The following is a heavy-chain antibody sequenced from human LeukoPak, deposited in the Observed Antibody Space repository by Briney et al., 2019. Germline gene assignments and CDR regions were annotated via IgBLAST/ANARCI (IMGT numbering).Heavy chain of an antibody. J-gene: IGHJ4*02. CDR3: ARVGIQLWLLFLDY. CDR1: GFTFSSYA. D-gene: IGHD5-18*01. Sequence: PGGSLRLSCAASGFTFSSYAMHWVRQAPGKGLEWVAVISYDGSNKYYADSVKGRFTISRDNSKNTLYLQMNSLRAEDTAVYYCARVGIQLWLLFLDYWGQGTLVTVSS. V-gene: IGHV3-30-3*01. CDR2: ISYDGSNK.